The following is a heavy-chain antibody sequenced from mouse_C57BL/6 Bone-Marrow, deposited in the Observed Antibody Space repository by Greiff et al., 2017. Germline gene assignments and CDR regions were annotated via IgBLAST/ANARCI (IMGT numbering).Heavy chain of an antibody. J-gene: IGHJ1*03. CDR3: ALYGKGDWYFDV. D-gene: IGHD2-10*02. CDR1: GYTFTSYW. CDR2: IHPNSGST. Sequence: QVQLQQPGAELVKPGASVKLSCKASGYTFTSYWMHWVKQRPGQGLEWIGMIHPNSGSTNYNEKFKSKATLTVDKSSSTAYMQRSSLTSEDSAVYCCALYGKGDWYFDVWGTGTTVTVSS. V-gene: IGHV1-64*01.